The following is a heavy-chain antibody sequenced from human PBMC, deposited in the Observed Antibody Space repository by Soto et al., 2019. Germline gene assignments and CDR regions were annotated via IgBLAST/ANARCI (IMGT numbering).Heavy chain of an antibody. CDR2: ISSSSSYI. Sequence: GGSLRLSCAASGFTFSSYSMNWVRQAPGKGLEWVSSISSSSSYIYYADSVKGRFTISRDNAKNSLYLQMNSLRAEDTAVYYCARAELDYSSGWYDPPYWGQGTLVTVSS. J-gene: IGHJ4*02. V-gene: IGHV3-21*01. CDR1: GFTFSSYS. D-gene: IGHD6-19*01. CDR3: ARAELDYSSGWYDPPY.